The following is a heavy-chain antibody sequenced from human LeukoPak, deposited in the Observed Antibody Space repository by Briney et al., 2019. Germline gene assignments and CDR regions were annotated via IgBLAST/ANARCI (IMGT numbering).Heavy chain of an antibody. CDR3: ARDSRYSSSDY. J-gene: IGHJ4*02. CDR2: IIPILGIA. CDR1: GGTFSSYA. Sequence: GSSVKVSYKASGGTFSSYAISWVRQAPGQGLEWMGRIIPILGIANYAQKFQGRVTITADKSTSTAYMELSSLRSEDTAVYYCARDSRYSSSDYWGQGTLVTVSS. D-gene: IGHD6-6*01. V-gene: IGHV1-69*04.